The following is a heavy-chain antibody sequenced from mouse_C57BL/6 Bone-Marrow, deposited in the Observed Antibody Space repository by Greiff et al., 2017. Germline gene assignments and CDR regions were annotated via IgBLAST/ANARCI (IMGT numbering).Heavy chain of an antibody. Sequence: VQLQQPGAELVKPGASVKLSCKASGYTFTSYWMHWVKQRPGQGLEWIGMIHPNSGSTNYNEKFKSKATLTVDKSSSTAYMQLSSLTSEDSAVYYCARLFYYYGSSYLFAYWGQGTLVTVSA. V-gene: IGHV1-64*01. J-gene: IGHJ3*01. CDR3: ARLFYYYGSSYLFAY. CDR2: IHPNSGST. CDR1: GYTFTSYW. D-gene: IGHD1-1*01.